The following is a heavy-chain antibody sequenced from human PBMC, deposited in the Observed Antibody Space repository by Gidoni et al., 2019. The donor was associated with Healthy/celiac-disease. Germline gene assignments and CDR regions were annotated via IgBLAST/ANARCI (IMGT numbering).Heavy chain of an antibody. J-gene: IGHJ2*01. Sequence: PLQQWCAGLLKPSDTLSLPCTVYGGSFIGHYWSWIRQPPGKGLEWIGEINHGGSANYNPYLKGRVTMSVDTSKNQVYLKLGYVTAADTAVYYCARVGANFDLWGRGTLVTVSS. D-gene: IGHD3-16*01. V-gene: IGHV4-34*01. CDR3: ARVGANFDL. CDR1: GGSFIGHY. CDR2: INHGGSA.